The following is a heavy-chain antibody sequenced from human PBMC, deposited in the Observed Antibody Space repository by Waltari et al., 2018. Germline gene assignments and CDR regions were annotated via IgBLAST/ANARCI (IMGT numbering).Heavy chain of an antibody. CDR1: GFSLSTSGVG. Sequence: QITLKESGPTLVKPTQTLTLTCTFSGFSLSTSGVGVGWIRQPPGKALEWLALIYWNDDKRYSPSLKSRLTITKDTSKNQVVLTMTNMDPVDTATYYCAHSKSVFGEWLLGYFDYWGQGTLVTVSS. J-gene: IGHJ4*02. V-gene: IGHV2-5*01. D-gene: IGHD3-3*01. CDR2: IYWNDDK. CDR3: AHSKSVFGEWLLGYFDY.